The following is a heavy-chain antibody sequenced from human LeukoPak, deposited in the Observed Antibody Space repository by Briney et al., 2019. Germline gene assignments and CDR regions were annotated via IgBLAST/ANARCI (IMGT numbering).Heavy chain of an antibody. D-gene: IGHD4-23*01. CDR3: ARDKYGGVDY. J-gene: IGHJ4*02. V-gene: IGHV3-74*01. Sequence: GRSLRFSCAASGVTFNSYWMHWVRQAPGRGLVWVSRINSDGSSTSYTDSVKGRFTISRDNAKNTLYLQMNSLRAEDTAVYYCARDKYGGVDYWGQGTLVTASS. CDR1: GVTFNSYW. CDR2: INSDGSST.